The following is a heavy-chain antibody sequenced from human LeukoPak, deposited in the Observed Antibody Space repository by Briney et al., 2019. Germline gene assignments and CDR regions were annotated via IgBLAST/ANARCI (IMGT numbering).Heavy chain of an antibody. CDR1: GDSVSNNGAA. V-gene: IGHV6-1*01. Sequence: SQTLSLTCAISGDSVSNNGAAWNWVRQSPSRGFEWLGRTYYRSKWFYDYAVSVKSRITINPDTSKNQFSLHLKSVTPEDPAFFYCGREPPHDQSFDLWGQGTLVSVSS. D-gene: IGHD3-3*01. J-gene: IGHJ5*02. CDR3: GREPPHDQSFDL. CDR2: TYYRSKWFY.